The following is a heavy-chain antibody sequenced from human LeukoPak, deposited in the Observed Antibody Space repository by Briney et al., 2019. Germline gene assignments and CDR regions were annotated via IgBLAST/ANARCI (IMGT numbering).Heavy chain of an antibody. J-gene: IGHJ6*02. Sequence: PGGSLRLSCAASGFTLNNYAMNWVRQAPGKGLEWVSGISGSGGSTYYADSVKGRFTISRDNSKNTLYLQMNSLRPDDTAVYYCAKSSSYYYHYSVDVWGQGTTVTVSS. CDR3: AKSSSYYYHYSVDV. V-gene: IGHV3-23*01. CDR2: ISGSGGST. CDR1: GFTLNNYA.